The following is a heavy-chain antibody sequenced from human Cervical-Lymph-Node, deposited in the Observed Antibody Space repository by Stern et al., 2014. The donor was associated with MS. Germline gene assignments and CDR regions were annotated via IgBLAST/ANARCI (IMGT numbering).Heavy chain of an antibody. CDR2: ISRSSSYL. J-gene: IGHJ6*02. CDR1: GFIFGAYD. D-gene: IGHD6-25*01. V-gene: IGHV3-21*01. CDR3: TRDRAAAARAGGMDV. Sequence: VQLVESGGGLVQPGGSLRLSCATSGFIFGAYDMNWVRQAPGQGLEWDSYISRSSSYLYYTDSVKGRFTISRDNAKNSLYLQMNSLRVEDTAVYYCTRDRAAAARAGGMDVWGQGTTITVSS.